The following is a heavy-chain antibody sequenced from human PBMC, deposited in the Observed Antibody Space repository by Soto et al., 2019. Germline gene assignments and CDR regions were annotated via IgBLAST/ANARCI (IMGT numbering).Heavy chain of an antibody. V-gene: IGHV3-23*01. CDR1: GFTFSSYA. D-gene: IGHD6-13*01. CDR3: AKDLRRSWLSYYVMDV. Sequence: GGSLRLSCAASGFTFSSYAMSWVRQAPGKGLEWVSAISGSGGSTYYADSVKGRFTISRDNSKNTLYLQMNSLRAEDTAVYYCAKDLRRSWLSYYVMDVWGQGTPVTVSS. CDR2: ISGSGGST. J-gene: IGHJ6*02.